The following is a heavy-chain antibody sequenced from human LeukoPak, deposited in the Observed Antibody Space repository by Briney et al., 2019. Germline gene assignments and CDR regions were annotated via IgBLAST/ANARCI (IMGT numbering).Heavy chain of an antibody. CDR2: IYYSGST. J-gene: IGHJ4*02. V-gene: IGHV4-39*01. Sequence: PSETLSLTCIVSGGSISSSRDYWAWIRQPPGKGLEWIANIYYSGSTYYSPSLKSRVIISVDTSKNQFSLKLSSVTAADTAVYYCARVNRPPRYCSSTSCSPLFWASFDYWGQGTLVTVSS. D-gene: IGHD2-2*01. CDR3: ARVNRPPRYCSSTSCSPLFWASFDY. CDR1: GGSISSSRDY.